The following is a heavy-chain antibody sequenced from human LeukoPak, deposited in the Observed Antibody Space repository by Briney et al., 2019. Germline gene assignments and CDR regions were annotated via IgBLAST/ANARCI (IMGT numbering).Heavy chain of an antibody. CDR2: ISTDSLTI. D-gene: IGHD1-26*01. CDR3: AGKVQTGSHSGPFDI. Sequence: GGSLRLSCAASGFTFSSHAMNWVRQAPGKGLEWISSISTDSLTIKYADFVSGQFTISRDNAEHLLFLQMNSLRAEDTAVYYCAGKVQTGSHSGPFDIWGQGTLVTVSS. J-gene: IGHJ3*02. V-gene: IGHV3-48*04. CDR1: GFTFSSHA.